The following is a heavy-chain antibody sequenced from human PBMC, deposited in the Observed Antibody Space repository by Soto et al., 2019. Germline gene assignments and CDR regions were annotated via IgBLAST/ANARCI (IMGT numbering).Heavy chain of an antibody. J-gene: IGHJ4*02. V-gene: IGHV3-11*01. CDR2: IDSDDGTT. CDR3: VRPYYSSSWFPFDR. D-gene: IGHD6-13*01. Sequence: PGGSLRLSCTASGFDFGDYYLSCIRQAPGKGLEWFSYIDSDDGTTYYTDSVKGRFTISRDNAKNSLYLQMNSLRVEDTALYYCVRPYYSSSWFPFDRWGQGTLVTVSS. CDR1: GFDFGDYY.